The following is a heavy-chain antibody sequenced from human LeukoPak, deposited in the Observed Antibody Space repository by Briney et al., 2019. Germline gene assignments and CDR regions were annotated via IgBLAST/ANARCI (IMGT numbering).Heavy chain of an antibody. Sequence: PGGSLRLSCAASGFTFSSYSMNWVRQAPGKGPEWVSSISSSSSYIYYADSVKGRFTISRDNAKNSLYLQMNSLRAEDTAAYYCARNERYCSGGSCYRIYYYYYMDVWGKGTTVTVSS. J-gene: IGHJ6*03. CDR3: ARNERYCSGGSCYRIYYYYYMDV. CDR1: GFTFSSYS. V-gene: IGHV3-21*01. D-gene: IGHD2-15*01. CDR2: ISSSSSYI.